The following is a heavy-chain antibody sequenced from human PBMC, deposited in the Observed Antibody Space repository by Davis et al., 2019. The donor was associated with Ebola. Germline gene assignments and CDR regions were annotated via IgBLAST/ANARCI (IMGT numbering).Heavy chain of an antibody. V-gene: IGHV4-39*01. CDR1: GGSISSSSYY. Sequence: PSETLSLTCTVSGGSISSSSYYWGWIRQPPGKGLEWIGSIYYSGSTYYNPSLKSRVTISVDTSKNQFSLKLSSVTAADTAVYYCASAVTTFPYYYYYMDVWGKGTTVTVSS. CDR3: ASAVTTFPYYYYYMDV. CDR2: IYYSGST. J-gene: IGHJ6*03. D-gene: IGHD4-17*01.